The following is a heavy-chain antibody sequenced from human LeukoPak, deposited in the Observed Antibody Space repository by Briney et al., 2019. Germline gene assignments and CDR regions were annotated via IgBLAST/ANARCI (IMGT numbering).Heavy chain of an antibody. D-gene: IGHD3-10*01. CDR1: GFTFSDYW. V-gene: IGHV3-7*03. CDR3: ARTIRGY. J-gene: IGHJ4*02. Sequence: GSLRLSCAASGFTFSDYWMSWVRQAPGKGLEWVANIKEDGSEKHYVDSVKGRFTISRDNAKSSLYLQMNSLRVDDTAVYYCARTIRGYWGQGTLVTVSS. CDR2: IKEDGSEK.